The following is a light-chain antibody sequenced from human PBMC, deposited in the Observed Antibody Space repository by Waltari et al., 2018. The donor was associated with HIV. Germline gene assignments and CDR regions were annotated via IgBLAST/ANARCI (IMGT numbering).Light chain of an antibody. CDR1: SLRSYY. Sequence: SSELTQDPAVSVALGQTVRITCQGDSLRSYYANWYQQKPGQAPVLVIYGKNNRPSGIPDRFSGSSSGNIASLTSTGAQAEDEADYYCNSRDSSGDVVFGGGTKLTVL. CDR3: NSRDSSGDVV. J-gene: IGLJ2*01. V-gene: IGLV3-19*01. CDR2: GKN.